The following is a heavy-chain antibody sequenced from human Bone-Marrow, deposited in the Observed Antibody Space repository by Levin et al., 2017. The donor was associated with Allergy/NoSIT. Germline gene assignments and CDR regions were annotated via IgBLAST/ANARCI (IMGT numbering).Heavy chain of an antibody. D-gene: IGHD1-1*01. J-gene: IGHJ5*02. V-gene: IGHV1-46*01. CDR3: ARDGGEIGTTRWIDP. CDR2: INPSGGST. CDR1: GYTFTNYY. Sequence: ASVKVSCKASGYTFTNYYIHWVRQAPGQGLEWMGIINPSGGSTNYAQKFQGRVTMTRDTSTNIVYMELSRLSSEDTAIYYCARDGGEIGTTRWIDPWGQGTLVTVSS.